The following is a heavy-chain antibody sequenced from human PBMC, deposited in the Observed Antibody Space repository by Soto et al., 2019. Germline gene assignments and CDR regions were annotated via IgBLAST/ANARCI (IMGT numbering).Heavy chain of an antibody. D-gene: IGHD3-22*01. Sequence: SETLSLTCTVSGGSISSSSYYWGWIRQPPGKGLEWIGSIYYSGSTYYNPSLKSRVTISVDTSKNQFSLKLSSVTAADTAVYYCARHVIVVRLGMDVWGQGTTVTVSS. V-gene: IGHV4-39*01. CDR3: ARHVIVVRLGMDV. CDR1: GGSISSSSYY. CDR2: IYYSGST. J-gene: IGHJ6*02.